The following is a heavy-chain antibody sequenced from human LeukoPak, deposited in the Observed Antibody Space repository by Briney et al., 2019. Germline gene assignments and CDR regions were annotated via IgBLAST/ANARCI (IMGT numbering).Heavy chain of an antibody. V-gene: IGHV1-3*01. CDR1: GYTFTNYS. Sequence: ASAKVSCKASGYTFTNYSMHWVRQAPGQRLEWMGWINAGNGNTRYSQRFQGRVTLTRDTSASTSYMELSSLTSEDTAVYYCARERVSPHWFDYWGQGTLVTVSS. J-gene: IGHJ4*02. CDR3: ARERVSPHWFDY. CDR2: INAGNGNT. D-gene: IGHD1-1*01.